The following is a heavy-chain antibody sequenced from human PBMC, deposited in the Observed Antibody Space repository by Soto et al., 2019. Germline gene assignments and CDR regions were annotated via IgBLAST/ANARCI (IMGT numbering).Heavy chain of an antibody. D-gene: IGHD6-13*01. J-gene: IGHJ4*02. CDR2: IFTNEHI. CDR1: GDSLKNHD. V-gene: IGHV4-4*07. Sequence: PSETLSLTCSVSGDSLKNHDWAGSRKTPGKRLEWIGRIFTNEHINYNPSLKSRATLSVDMSKNQFSLKLTSVTADDTAVYYCARDRLGEDQQPFDYWGQGTLVTVSS. CDR3: ARDRLGEDQQPFDY.